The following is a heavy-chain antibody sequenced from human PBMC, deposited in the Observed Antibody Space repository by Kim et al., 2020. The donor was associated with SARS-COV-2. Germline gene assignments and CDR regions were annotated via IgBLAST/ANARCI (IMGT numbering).Heavy chain of an antibody. Sequence: SETLSLTCTVSGGSISSSSYYWGWIRQPPGKGLEWIGSIYYSGSTYYNPSLKSRVTISVDTSKNQFSLKLSSVTAADTAVYYCAANLGIAVAGASIGGFDPWGQGTLVTVSS. CDR2: IYYSGST. CDR3: AANLGIAVAGASIGGFDP. J-gene: IGHJ5*02. V-gene: IGHV4-39*01. CDR1: GGSISSSSYY. D-gene: IGHD6-19*01.